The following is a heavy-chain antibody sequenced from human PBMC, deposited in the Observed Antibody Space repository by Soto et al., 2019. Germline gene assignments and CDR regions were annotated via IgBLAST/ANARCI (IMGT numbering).Heavy chain of an antibody. CDR2: ISSSSSYI. CDR3: AKGSKWGEDGDFDI. D-gene: IGHD1-26*01. V-gene: IGHV3-21*04. CDR1: GFTFSSYS. Sequence: GGSLRLSCAASGFTFSSYSMNWVRQAPGKGLEWVSSISSSSSYIYYADSVKGRFTISRDNAKNSLYLQMNSLRAEDTAVYYCAKGSKWGEDGDFDIWGQGTMVTVSS. J-gene: IGHJ3*02.